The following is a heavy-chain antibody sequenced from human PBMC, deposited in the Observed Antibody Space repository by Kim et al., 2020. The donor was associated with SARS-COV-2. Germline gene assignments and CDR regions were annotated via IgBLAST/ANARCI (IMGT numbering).Heavy chain of an antibody. CDR1: GGSISGYY. CDR2: FYYTGST. CDR3: ARGHLGARADY. Sequence: SETLSLTCTVSGGSISGYYWSWIRQPPGKGLEWIGYFYYTGSTNYNPSLKSRVTISVDTSTNQFSLELTPVTAADTPVYYCARGHLGARADYWGQGTLVT. J-gene: IGHJ4*02. D-gene: IGHD1-26*01. V-gene: IGHV4-59*08.